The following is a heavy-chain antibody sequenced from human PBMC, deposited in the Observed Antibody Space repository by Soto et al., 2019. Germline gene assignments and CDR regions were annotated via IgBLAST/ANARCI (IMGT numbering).Heavy chain of an antibody. CDR3: ASQKTVIRGPLSSNWFDP. J-gene: IGHJ5*02. V-gene: IGHV5-51*01. Sequence: GESLKISCKGYGYTFTDYWIGWVRQTPGKGLELIGLIYPGDSDTRYSPSFQGRVTISADKSISTAFLQWNSLRASDTAMYYCASQKTVIRGPLSSNWFDPWGQGTLVTVSS. CDR2: IYPGDSDT. D-gene: IGHD1-1*01. CDR1: GYTFTDYW.